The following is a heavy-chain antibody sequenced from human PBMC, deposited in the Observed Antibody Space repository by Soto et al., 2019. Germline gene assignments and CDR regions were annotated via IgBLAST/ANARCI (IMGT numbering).Heavy chain of an antibody. CDR3: ARGCGSPYHYHEFDY. J-gene: IGHJ4*02. Sequence: QVQLQESGPRLVKPSETLSLTCSVSGVSTSNHYWTWIRKPPGQGPEWIGCIYYRGTNNYNASFNRRVTTSVDTYKNQFSLKLTSVTTADTAVYYCARGCGSPYHYHEFDYWGQGILVTVSS. D-gene: IGHD5-12*01. CDR1: GVSTSNHY. V-gene: IGHV4-59*11. CDR2: IYYRGTN.